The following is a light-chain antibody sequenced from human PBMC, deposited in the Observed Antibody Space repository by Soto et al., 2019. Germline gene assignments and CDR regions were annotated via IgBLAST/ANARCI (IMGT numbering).Light chain of an antibody. CDR2: GAS. V-gene: IGKV3-15*01. CDR3: QHNSNCLS. J-gene: IGKJ4*01. Sequence: EIVLTQSPATLSVSPGDRVTLSCRASQSVGSALAWYQQKPGHPPRLLIRGASTRATGIPTRFGGSGSGTEFTLISSPLQSEDFAVYYRQHNSNCLSFGGGTKVEIK. CDR1: QSVGSA.